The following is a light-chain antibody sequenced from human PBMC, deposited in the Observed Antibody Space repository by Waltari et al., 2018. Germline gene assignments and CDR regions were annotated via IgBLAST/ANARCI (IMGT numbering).Light chain of an antibody. Sequence: QSVLTQPASVSGSPGQSITLSCTGTRRDIGAYNFVSWFHQLPGHAPRLLISEATKRPSGVSYRFSGSKSGNTASLSISDLQAEDEADYYCCSYVGGSRVLFGGGTKLTV. CDR3: CSYVGGSRVL. V-gene: IGLV2-23*01. J-gene: IGLJ2*01. CDR1: RRDIGAYNF. CDR2: EAT.